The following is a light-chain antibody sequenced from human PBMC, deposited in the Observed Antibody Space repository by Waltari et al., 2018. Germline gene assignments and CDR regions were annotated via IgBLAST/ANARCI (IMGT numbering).Light chain of an antibody. Sequence: QSALAQPPSASGSPGQSVTISCTGTSSDVGGYNYVSWYQHHPGKAPKLMIYGVSKRPSGVPDRFSGSKSGNTASLTVSGLQAEDEAAYYCSSYAGSNFVVFGGGTKVTVL. CDR3: SSYAGSNFVV. V-gene: IGLV2-8*01. CDR2: GVS. CDR1: SSDVGGYNY. J-gene: IGLJ2*01.